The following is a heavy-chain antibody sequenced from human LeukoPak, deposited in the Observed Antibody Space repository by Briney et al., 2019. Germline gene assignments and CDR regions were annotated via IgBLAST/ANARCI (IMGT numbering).Heavy chain of an antibody. D-gene: IGHD3-22*01. Sequence: SETLSLTCTVSGGSISSSSYYWSWIRQPPGKGLEWIGSIYYSGSTYYNPSLKSRVAISVDTSTNQFSLKLNSVTAADTAVYYCARSPRYYDSSGPLVLFDYWGQGTLVTVSS. CDR2: IYYSGST. CDR3: ARSPRYYDSSGPLVLFDY. J-gene: IGHJ4*02. V-gene: IGHV4-39*01. CDR1: GGSISSSSYY.